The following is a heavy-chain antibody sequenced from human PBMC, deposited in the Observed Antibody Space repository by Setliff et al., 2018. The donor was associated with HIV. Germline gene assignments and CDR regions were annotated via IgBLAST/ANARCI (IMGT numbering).Heavy chain of an antibody. Sequence: ASVKVSCKASGYTFTRNAMHWVRQAPGQRLEWMGWINTVNGNTKYSQKFQGRVTITRDTSASTVYMELSSLRSGETAVYYCARDLNSGDYPHWFDPWGQGTLVTVSS. CDR2: INTVNGNT. V-gene: IGHV1-3*04. CDR3: ARDLNSGDYPHWFDP. D-gene: IGHD4-17*01. J-gene: IGHJ5*02. CDR1: GYTFTRNA.